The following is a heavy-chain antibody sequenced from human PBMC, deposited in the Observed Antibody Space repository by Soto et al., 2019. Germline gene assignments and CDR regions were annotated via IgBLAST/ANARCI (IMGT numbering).Heavy chain of an antibody. D-gene: IGHD3-10*01. CDR2: IYYSGST. V-gene: IGHV4-39*01. Sequence: SETLSLTCTVSGGSISSSSYYWGWIRQPPGKGLEWIGSIYYSGSTYYNPSLKSRVTISVDTSKNQFSLKLSSVTAADTAVYYCALTTTSVTHVLLWFGRWGQGTLVTVSS. CDR1: GGSISSSSYY. J-gene: IGHJ5*02. CDR3: ALTTTSVTHVLLWFGR.